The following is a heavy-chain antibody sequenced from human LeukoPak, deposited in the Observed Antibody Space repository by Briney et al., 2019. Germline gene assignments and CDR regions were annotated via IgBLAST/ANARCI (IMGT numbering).Heavy chain of an antibody. J-gene: IGHJ1*01. CDR3: ASEQAYDHLPGHYKTEYFLQ. V-gene: IGHV4-39*07. Sequence: NPAETLSLTCAVSGGTITTDHYLWGWLRPCPGKGREWFGSVSRSRREYYRSSLKSRVNISVDASNKRFSLSLKSVTDADTATYYCASEQAYDHLPGHYKTEYFLQWGQGSLVTVSS. CDR2: VSRSRRE. D-gene: IGHD3-9*01. CDR1: GGTITTDHYL.